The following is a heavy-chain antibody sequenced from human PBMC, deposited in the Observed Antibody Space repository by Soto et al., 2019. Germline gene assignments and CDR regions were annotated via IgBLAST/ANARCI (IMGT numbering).Heavy chain of an antibody. CDR3: ARERRYSGYVLFDY. D-gene: IGHD5-12*01. CDR2: VYTSGST. J-gene: IGHJ4*02. V-gene: IGHV4-4*07. Sequence: SETLSLTCTVSGGSISSYYWSWIRQPAGRGLEWIGRVYTSGSTNYNPSPKSRVTMSVDTSKNQFSLKLSSATAADTAVYYCARERRYSGYVLFDYWGQGTLVTVSS. CDR1: GGSISSYY.